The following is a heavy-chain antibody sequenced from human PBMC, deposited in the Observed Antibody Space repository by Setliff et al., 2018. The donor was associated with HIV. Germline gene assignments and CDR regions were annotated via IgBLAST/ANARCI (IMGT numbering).Heavy chain of an antibody. J-gene: IGHJ4*02. V-gene: IGHV4-4*07. CDR3: ARDRMPMASWVPDK. D-gene: IGHD2-2*01. Sequence: PSETLSLTCTVSDDSISSNYWSWIRQSAGKGLEWVGRIYTGGRTNYNPSLKGRVTMSVDTPKNQFSLNLSSVTAADMAVYYCARDRMPMASWVPDKWGQGTLVTVSS. CDR2: IYTGGRT. CDR1: DDSISSNY.